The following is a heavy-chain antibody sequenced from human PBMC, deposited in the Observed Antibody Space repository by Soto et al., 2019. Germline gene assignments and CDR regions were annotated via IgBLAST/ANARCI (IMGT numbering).Heavy chain of an antibody. D-gene: IGHD6-19*01. J-gene: IGHJ4*02. CDR1: GFSLSTSGLG. V-gene: IGHV2-5*01. CDR2: IYWNDDK. CDR3: AHRPSGWYLFDY. Sequence: QITLKESGPTLVRPTQTLTLTCTFSGFSLSTSGLGVGWIRQPPGQALEWLALIYWNDDKRYSPSLKARLTIPKDTSKNQVVLTMTNMDPVDTATYYCAHRPSGWYLFDYWGQGTLVTVSS.